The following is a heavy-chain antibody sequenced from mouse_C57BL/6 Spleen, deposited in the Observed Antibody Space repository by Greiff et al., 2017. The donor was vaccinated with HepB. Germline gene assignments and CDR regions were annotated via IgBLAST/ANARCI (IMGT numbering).Heavy chain of an antibody. CDR1: GYSITSGYY. J-gene: IGHJ4*01. CDR3: ARNDPEVDY. Sequence: EVKLQESGPGLVKPSQSLSLTCSVTGYSITSGYYWNWIRQFPGNKLEWMGYISYDGSNNYNPSLKNRISITRDTSKNQFFLKLNSVTTEDTATYYCARNDPEVDYWGQGTSVTVSS. CDR2: ISYDGSN. D-gene: IGHD2-12*01. V-gene: IGHV3-6*01.